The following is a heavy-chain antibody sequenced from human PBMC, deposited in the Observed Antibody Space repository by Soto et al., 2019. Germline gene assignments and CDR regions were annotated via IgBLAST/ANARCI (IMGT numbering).Heavy chain of an antibody. CDR1: GFTFSSYA. CDR3: AKDRPYYYDSSGYIDY. D-gene: IGHD3-22*01. V-gene: IGHV3-23*01. Sequence: PGGSLRLSCAASGFTFSSYAMSWVRQAPGKGLEWVSAISGSGGSTYYADPVKGRFTISRDNSKNTLYLQMNSLRAEDTAVYYCAKDRPYYYDSSGYIDYWGQGTLVTVSS. J-gene: IGHJ4*02. CDR2: ISGSGGST.